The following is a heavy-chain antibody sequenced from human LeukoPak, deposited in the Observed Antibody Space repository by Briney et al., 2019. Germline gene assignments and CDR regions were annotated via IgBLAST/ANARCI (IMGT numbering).Heavy chain of an antibody. CDR3: ARGYTYGMDV. Sequence: GGSLRLSCAASGFTFSSYEMNWLHEAPGKGLEWVSYISSSGSTIYYTDTVKSQFTISIDNAKKSLYQQKNTLRAEDTAVYYRARGYTYGMDVWGQGTTVTVSS. CDR2: ISSSGSTI. J-gene: IGHJ6*02. D-gene: IGHD6-13*01. CDR1: GFTFSSYE. V-gene: IGHV3-48*03.